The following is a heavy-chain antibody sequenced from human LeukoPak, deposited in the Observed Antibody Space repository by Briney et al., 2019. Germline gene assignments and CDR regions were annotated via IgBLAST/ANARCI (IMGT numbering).Heavy chain of an antibody. CDR2: ISGSSTTI. CDR3: ARWSAAALDY. V-gene: IGHV3-48*01. Sequence: GGSLRLSCAASGFTFSSHTMNWVRQAPGKGLEWVSYISGSSTTIYYAASVKGRFTISRDNAKNSLYLQMNSLRAEDTAVYYCARWSAAALDYWGQGSLVTVSS. D-gene: IGHD6-13*01. J-gene: IGHJ4*02. CDR1: GFTFSSHT.